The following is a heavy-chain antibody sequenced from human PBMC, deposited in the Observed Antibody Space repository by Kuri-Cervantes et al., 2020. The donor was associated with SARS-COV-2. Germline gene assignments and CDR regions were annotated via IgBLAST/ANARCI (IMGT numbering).Heavy chain of an antibody. D-gene: IGHD3-22*01. V-gene: IGHV1-18*01. Sequence: ASVKVSCKASGYTFTSYGISWVRQAPGQGLEWMGWISAYNGNTNYAQKLQGRVTMTTDTSTSTAYMELRSLRSDDTAVYYCARQKFHYYDSSGYQGATDYWGQGTLVTVSS. CDR2: ISAYNGNT. CDR1: GYTFTSYG. J-gene: IGHJ4*02. CDR3: ARQKFHYYDSSGYQGATDY.